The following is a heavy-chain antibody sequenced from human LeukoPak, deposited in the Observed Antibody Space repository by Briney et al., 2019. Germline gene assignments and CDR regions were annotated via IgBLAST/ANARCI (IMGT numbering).Heavy chain of an antibody. CDR1: GYTFTGYY. J-gene: IGHJ3*02. CDR3: ARDWGETYYDFWSGQTEHAFDI. Sequence: ASVKVSCKASGYTFTGYYMHWVRQAPGQGLEWMGWINPNSGGTNYAQKFQGRVTMTRDTSISTAYMELSRLRSDDTAVYYCARDWGETYYDFWSGQTEHAFDIWGQGTMVTVSS. D-gene: IGHD3-3*01. V-gene: IGHV1-2*02. CDR2: INPNSGGT.